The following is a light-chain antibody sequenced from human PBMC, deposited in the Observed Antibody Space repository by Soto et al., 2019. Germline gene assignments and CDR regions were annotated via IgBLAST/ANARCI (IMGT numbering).Light chain of an antibody. J-gene: IGKJ4*01. CDR1: QSVSTN. CDR3: QQYDEWPPLT. CDR2: DAS. Sequence: EIVMTQSPATLSVSPGERATLSCRASQSVSTNLAWYQQRPGQAPRLLIYDASIRATGIPARFSGSGSGTEFTLAISSLQSEDFAVYYCQQYDEWPPLTFGGGTKVDIK. V-gene: IGKV3-15*01.